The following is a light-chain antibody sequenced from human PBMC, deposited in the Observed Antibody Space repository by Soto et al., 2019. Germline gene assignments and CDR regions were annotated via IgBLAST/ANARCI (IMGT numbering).Light chain of an antibody. V-gene: IGKV1-39*01. CDR2: AAS. Sequence: DIQMTQSPSSLSASVGDRVTITCRASQSISSYLNWYQQKVGEAPKFLIYAASNLQSGVPSRFSGSGSGTDFTLTISSLQPEDFATYYCQESFSSAFTFGPGTKVDIK. CDR3: QESFSSAFT. CDR1: QSISSY. J-gene: IGKJ3*01.